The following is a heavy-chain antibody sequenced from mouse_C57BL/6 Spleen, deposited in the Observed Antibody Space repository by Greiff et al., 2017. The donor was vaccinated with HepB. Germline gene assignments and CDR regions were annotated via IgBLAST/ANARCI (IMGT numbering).Heavy chain of an antibody. CDR1: GFNIKDDY. Sequence: VQLQQSGAELVRPGASVKLSCTASGFNIKDDYMHWVKQRPEQGLEWIGWIDPENGDTEYASKFQGKATITADTSSNTAYLQLRSLTSEDTAVYYCTRDYSNSYWYFDVWGTGTTVTVSS. CDR2: IDPENGDT. D-gene: IGHD2-5*01. CDR3: TRDYSNSYWYFDV. J-gene: IGHJ1*03. V-gene: IGHV14-4*01.